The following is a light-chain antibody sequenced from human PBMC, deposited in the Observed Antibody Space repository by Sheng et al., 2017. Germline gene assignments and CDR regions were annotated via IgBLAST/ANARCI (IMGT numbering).Light chain of an antibody. V-gene: IGKV3D-15*01. CDR3: QQYNNWPLT. J-gene: IGKJ4*01. CDR2: GAS. CDR1: QSVSSSY. Sequence: EIVMTQSPATLSLSPGERATLSCRASQSVSSSYLAWYQQKPGQAPRLLLYGASGRATGIPDRFSGSGSGTEFTLTISSLQSEDFAVYYCQQYNNWPLTFGGGTKVEIK.